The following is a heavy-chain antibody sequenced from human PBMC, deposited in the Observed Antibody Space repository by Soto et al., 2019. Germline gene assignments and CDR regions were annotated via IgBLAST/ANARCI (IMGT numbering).Heavy chain of an antibody. D-gene: IGHD3-22*01. CDR2: INAGNGNT. Sequence: ASVTVSCKASGYTFTNYASHWVRQAPGQRLEWMGWINAGNGNTKYSQKFQGRVTITRDTSASTAYMELSSLRSEDTAVYYCARDLRDSSGYYYSYWGQGTLVTVSS. J-gene: IGHJ4*02. CDR1: GYTFTNYA. V-gene: IGHV1-3*01. CDR3: ARDLRDSSGYYYSY.